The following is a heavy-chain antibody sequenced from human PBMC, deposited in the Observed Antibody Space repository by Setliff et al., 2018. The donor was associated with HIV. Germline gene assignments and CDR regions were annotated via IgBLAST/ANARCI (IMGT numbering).Heavy chain of an antibody. CDR1: GDSITNYF. Sequence: SETLSLTCTVSGDSITNYFWTWIRQPAGKGLEWIGRIYTSGNTNYDPSLKSRVTISVDTSKNQFSLKLASVTAADTAVYFCARHPHDSSWKPLHFDSWGQGLLVTVSS. CDR2: IYTSGNT. J-gene: IGHJ4*02. V-gene: IGHV4-4*07. D-gene: IGHD2-2*01. CDR3: ARHPHDSSWKPLHFDS.